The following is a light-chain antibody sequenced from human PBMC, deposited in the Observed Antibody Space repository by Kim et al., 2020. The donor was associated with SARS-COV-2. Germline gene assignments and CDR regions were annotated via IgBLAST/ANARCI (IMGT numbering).Light chain of an antibody. V-gene: IGKV3-20*01. J-gene: IGKJ2*01. CDR3: QQYGSSPPYT. CDR2: GAS. Sequence: SPGEWATLSCSASQSIISSYLVWYQQKPGQAPRLLIYGASSRATGIPDRFSGSGSGTDFTLTISRLEPEDFAVYYCQQYGSSPPYTFGQGTKLEI. CDR1: QSIISSY.